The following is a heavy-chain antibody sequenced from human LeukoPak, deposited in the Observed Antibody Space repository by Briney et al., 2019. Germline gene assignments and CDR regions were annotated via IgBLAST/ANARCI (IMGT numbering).Heavy chain of an antibody. D-gene: IGHD3-16*01. CDR2: ISDRGSRT. CDR3: AKRGVVIRVMLVGFHKEAYYFDS. Sequence: PGGSLRLSCAVSGITLSNYGMSWVRQAPGKGLEWVAGISDRGSRTNYADSVKGRFTISTDHPKNTLYLQMNSLRAEDTAVYFCAKRGVVIRVMLVGFHKEAYYFDSWGQGALVTVSS. J-gene: IGHJ4*02. CDR1: GITLSNYG. V-gene: IGHV3-23*01.